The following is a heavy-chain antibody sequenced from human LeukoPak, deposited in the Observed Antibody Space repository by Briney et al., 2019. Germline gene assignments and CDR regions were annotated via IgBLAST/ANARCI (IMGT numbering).Heavy chain of an antibody. CDR1: GYTFTSYD. J-gene: IGHJ5*02. Sequence: ASVKVSCKASGYTFTSYDINWVRQATGQGLEWMGWMNPNSGNTGYAQKFQGRVTMTRDTSTSTVYMELSSLRSEDTAVYYCARDLCTSCFPTGWFDPWGQGTLVTVSS. CDR2: MNPNSGNT. CDR3: ARDLCTSCFPTGWFDP. D-gene: IGHD2-2*01. V-gene: IGHV1-8*01.